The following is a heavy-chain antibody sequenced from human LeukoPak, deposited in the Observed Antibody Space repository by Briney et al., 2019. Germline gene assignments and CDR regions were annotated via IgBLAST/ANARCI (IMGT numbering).Heavy chain of an antibody. CDR2: ISWNSGSI. V-gene: IGHV3-9*01. Sequence: PGRSLRLSCAASGFTFDDYAMHWVRQAPGKGLEWVSGISWNSGSIGYADSVKGRFTISRDNAKNSLYLQMNSLRAEDTAFYYCAKGRPSIAAALDWFDPWGQGTLSPSPQ. D-gene: IGHD6-13*01. J-gene: IGHJ5*02. CDR1: GFTFDDYA. CDR3: AKGRPSIAAALDWFDP.